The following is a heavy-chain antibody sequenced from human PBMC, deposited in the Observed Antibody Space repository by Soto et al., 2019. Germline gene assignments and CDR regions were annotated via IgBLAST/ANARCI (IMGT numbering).Heavy chain of an antibody. V-gene: IGHV3-23*01. Sequence: GGSLRLSCAASGFPFSSYAMSWVRPAPGKGLEWVSAISGSGGSTYYADSVKGRFTISRDNSKNTLYLQMNILRAEDTAVYYCAKSRQLLKGSYYVYYWGQGTLVTVSS. CDR3: AKSRQLLKGSYYVYY. J-gene: IGHJ4*02. CDR1: GFPFSSYA. CDR2: ISGSGGST. D-gene: IGHD5-18*01.